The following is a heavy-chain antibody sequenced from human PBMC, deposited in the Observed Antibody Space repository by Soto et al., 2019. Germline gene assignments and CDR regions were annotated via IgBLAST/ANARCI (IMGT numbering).Heavy chain of an antibody. CDR2: TYYRSKWSF. CDR3: ARATSATFDY. Sequence: SQTLSLTCAISGDSVSSSSVTWNWIRQSPSRGLEWLGRTYYRSKWSFDYAESVQSRITIKPDTSRNQFSLQLNSVTPEDTAVYYCARATSATFDYWGEGTLVTVSS. V-gene: IGHV6-1*01. CDR1: GDSVSSSSVT. J-gene: IGHJ4*02.